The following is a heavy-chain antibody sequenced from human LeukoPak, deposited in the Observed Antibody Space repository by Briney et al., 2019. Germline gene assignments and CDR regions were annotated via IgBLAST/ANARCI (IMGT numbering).Heavy chain of an antibody. V-gene: IGHV3-23*01. CDR3: AKEGYLYYDSSGYFLFDY. CDR2: ISGSGGST. J-gene: IGHJ4*02. CDR1: GFTFSSYA. Sequence: GGSLRLSCAASGFTFSSYAVSWVRQAPGKGLEWVSAISGSGGSTYYADSVKGRFTISRDNSKNTLYLQMNSLRAEDTAVYYCAKEGYLYYDSSGYFLFDYWGQGTLVTVSS. D-gene: IGHD3-22*01.